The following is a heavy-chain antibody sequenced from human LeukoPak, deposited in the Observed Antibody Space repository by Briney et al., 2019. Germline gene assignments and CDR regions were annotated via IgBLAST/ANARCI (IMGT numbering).Heavy chain of an antibody. CDR1: SDAXXXY. J-gene: IGHJ3*02. V-gene: IGHV4-59*01. Sequence: TLXLTCXXPSDAXXXYWSWIRQPPGKGLEFLGYIFHTGIIKYNPSLGSRLTISLDTSKRQLSLRLTSVTAADTANYFCARRPRAPDIWGQGTMVIVSS. CDR3: ARRPRAPDI. CDR2: IFHTGII.